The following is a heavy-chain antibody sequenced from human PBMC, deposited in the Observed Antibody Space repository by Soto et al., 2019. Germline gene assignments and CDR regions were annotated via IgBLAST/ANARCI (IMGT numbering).Heavy chain of an antibody. CDR2: IWYDGSNK. D-gene: IGHD6-13*01. CDR1: GFTFSSYG. Sequence: GGSLRLSCAASGFTFSSYGMHWVRQAPGKGLEWVAVIWYDGSNKYYADSVKGRFTISRDNSKNTLYLQMNSLRAEDTAVYYCARDRGIAAAGLNFDYWGQGTLVTVSS. CDR3: ARDRGIAAAGLNFDY. J-gene: IGHJ4*02. V-gene: IGHV3-33*01.